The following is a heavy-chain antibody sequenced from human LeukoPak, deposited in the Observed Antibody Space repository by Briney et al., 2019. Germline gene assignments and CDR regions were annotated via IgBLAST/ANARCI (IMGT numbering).Heavy chain of an antibody. CDR1: GFTFSSYS. Sequence: PGGSLRLSCAAPGFTFSSYSMNWVRQAPGKGLEWVSSISSSSSYIYYADSVKGRFTISRDNAKNSLYLQMNSLRAGDTAVYYCARVPQRWLGEDYFDYWGQGTLVTVSS. D-gene: IGHD6-19*01. V-gene: IGHV3-21*01. CDR3: ARVPQRWLGEDYFDY. CDR2: ISSSSSYI. J-gene: IGHJ4*02.